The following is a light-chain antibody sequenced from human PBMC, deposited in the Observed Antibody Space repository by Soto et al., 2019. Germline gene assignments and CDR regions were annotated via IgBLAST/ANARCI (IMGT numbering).Light chain of an antibody. CDR2: RNN. V-gene: IGLV1-47*01. CDR1: SSNIGSNY. Sequence: QSVLTQPPSASGTPGQRVTISCSGSSSNIGSNYVYWYQQLPGTAPKLLIYRNNQRPSGVPDRFSGSKSGTSASLAISGLRSEDEADYYCAAWDDSLSHVFGTGTKVTVL. J-gene: IGLJ1*01. CDR3: AAWDDSLSHV.